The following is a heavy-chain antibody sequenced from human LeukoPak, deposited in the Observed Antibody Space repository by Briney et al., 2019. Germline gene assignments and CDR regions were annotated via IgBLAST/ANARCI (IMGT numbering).Heavy chain of an antibody. J-gene: IGHJ4*02. Sequence: SETLSLTCTVSGGSISSGDYYWSWIRQPPGKGLEWIGYIYYSGSTYYNPSLKSRVTISVDTSKNQFSLKLSSVTAADTAVYYCARVGGYSGYGLATVDYWGQGTLVTVSS. CDR3: ARVGGYSGYGLATVDY. CDR2: IYYSGST. CDR1: GGSISSGDYY. D-gene: IGHD5-12*01. V-gene: IGHV4-30-4*08.